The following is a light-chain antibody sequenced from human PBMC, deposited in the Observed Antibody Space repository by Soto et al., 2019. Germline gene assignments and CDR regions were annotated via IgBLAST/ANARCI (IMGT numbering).Light chain of an antibody. CDR2: EVS. CDR3: NSYTSSSTRV. V-gene: IGLV2-14*01. CDR1: SSDVGGYNY. Sequence: QSVLTQPASVSGSPGQSITISCTGTSSDVGGYNYVSWYQQHPGKAPKLMIYEVSNRPSGVSNRFSGSKSGNTASLTISGLQTEDGADYYCNSYTSSSTRVFGTGTKVTVL. J-gene: IGLJ1*01.